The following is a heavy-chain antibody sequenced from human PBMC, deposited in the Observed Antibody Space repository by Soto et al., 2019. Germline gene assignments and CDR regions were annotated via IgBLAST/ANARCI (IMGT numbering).Heavy chain of an antibody. J-gene: IGHJ2*01. CDR1: GFSLSTSGVG. D-gene: IGHD4-4*01. V-gene: IGHV2-5*02. CDR3: EHRLRLMTAVGSRHQARGYWYFDL. Sequence: QITLKESGPTLVKPTQTLTLTCTFSGFSLSTSGVGVGWIRQPPGKALEWLALIYWDDDKRYSPSLKSRLTIANDTSKNQVVLTMTNMDPVDTATYYCEHRLRLMTAVGSRHQARGYWYFDLWGRGTLVTVSS. CDR2: IYWDDDK.